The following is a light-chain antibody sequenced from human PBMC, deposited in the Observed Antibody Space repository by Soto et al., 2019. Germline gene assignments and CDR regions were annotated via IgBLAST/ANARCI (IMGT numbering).Light chain of an antibody. CDR1: SSDIGSFNR. CDR2: EVS. CDR3: CSYTTSTHYF. J-gene: IGLJ1*01. V-gene: IGLV2-18*02. Sequence: QSVLTQPPSVSGSPGQSVTISCTGSSSDIGSFNRVSWYQQTPGTAPKLMIYEVSNRPSGVPDRFSGSKSGNTASLTISGLQADDEADYYCCSYTTSTHYFFGTGTKVTVL.